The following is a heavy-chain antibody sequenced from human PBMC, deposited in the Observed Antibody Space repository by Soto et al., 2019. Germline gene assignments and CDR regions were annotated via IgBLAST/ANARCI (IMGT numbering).Heavy chain of an antibody. CDR1: GFSLTSGVVG. Sequence: QITLKESGPTLVKPTQTLTLTCTFSGFSLTSGVVGVGWIRQPPGEALERLALIYWNDEQYYNPSLRNRLTITRDSSKTQVVLTMTNMDPVDTATYYCAHRLPGPSGYDVWGQGTTVTVSS. CDR2: IYWNDEQ. V-gene: IGHV2-5*01. D-gene: IGHD3-22*01. J-gene: IGHJ6*02. CDR3: AHRLPGPSGYDV.